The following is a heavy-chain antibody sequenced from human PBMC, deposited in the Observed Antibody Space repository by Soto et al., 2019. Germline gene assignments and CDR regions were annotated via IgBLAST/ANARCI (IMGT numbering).Heavy chain of an antibody. J-gene: IGHJ6*02. D-gene: IGHD3-9*01. Sequence: SQTLSLTCAISGDSVSSNSAAWNWIRQSPSRGLEWLGRTYYRSKWYNDYAVSVKSRITINPDTSKNQFSLQLNSVTPEDTAVYYCARENYDILTGYYVSYYYYGMDVWGQGTTVTVSS. V-gene: IGHV6-1*01. CDR1: GDSVSSNSAA. CDR2: TYYRSKWYN. CDR3: ARENYDILTGYYVSYYYYGMDV.